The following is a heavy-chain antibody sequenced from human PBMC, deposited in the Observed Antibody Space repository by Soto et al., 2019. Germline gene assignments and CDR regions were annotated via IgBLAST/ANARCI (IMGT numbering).Heavy chain of an antibody. Sequence: PGGSLRLSCAASGFTFSSYAMHWVRQAPGKGLEWVAVISDDGSNKYYADSVKGRFTISRDNSKNTLYLQMNSLRAEDTAVYYCARGRSRDRSSWYGAFDIWGQGTMVTV. CDR2: ISDDGSNK. D-gene: IGHD6-13*01. J-gene: IGHJ3*02. CDR3: ARGRSRDRSSWYGAFDI. V-gene: IGHV3-30-3*01. CDR1: GFTFSSYA.